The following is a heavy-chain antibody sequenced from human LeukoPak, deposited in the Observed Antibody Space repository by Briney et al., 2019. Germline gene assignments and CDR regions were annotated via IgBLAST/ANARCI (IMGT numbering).Heavy chain of an antibody. V-gene: IGHV3-21*01. CDR1: GFTFSSYS. CDR2: ISSSSSYI. CDR3: EGYCSSTSCPSVDV. D-gene: IGHD2-2*01. Sequence: GGSLRLSCAASGFTFSSYSMNWVRQAPGKGLEWVSSISSSSSYIYYTDSEKGRFTISRDNAKNSLYLQMNSLRAEDTAVYYCEGYCSSTSCPSVDVWGKGTTVTVSP. J-gene: IGHJ6*04.